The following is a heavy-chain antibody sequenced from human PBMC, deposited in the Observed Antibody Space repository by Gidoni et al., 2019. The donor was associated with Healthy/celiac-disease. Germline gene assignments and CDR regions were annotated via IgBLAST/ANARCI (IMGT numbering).Heavy chain of an antibody. Sequence: QVQLQESGPGLVKPSETLSLTCTVSGGPISSCYWSWIRQPPGKGLGWIGYIYYSGCTNYTPSLKRLATISVDTSKNQFSLKLSSVTAADTAVYYCASNRGYVYWYFDLWGRGTLVTVSS. CDR1: GGPISSCY. J-gene: IGHJ2*01. CDR2: IYYSGCT. V-gene: IGHV4-59*01. D-gene: IGHD5-12*01. CDR3: ASNRGYVYWYFDL.